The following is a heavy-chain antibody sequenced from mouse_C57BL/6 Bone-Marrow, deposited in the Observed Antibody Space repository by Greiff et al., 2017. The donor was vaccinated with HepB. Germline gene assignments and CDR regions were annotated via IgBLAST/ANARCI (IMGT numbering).Heavy chain of an antibody. J-gene: IGHJ2*01. Sequence: VQLKESGPVLVKPGASVKMSCKASGYTFTDYYMNWVKQSHGKSLEWIGVINPYNGGTSYNQKFKGKATLTVDKSSSTAYMELNSLTSEDSAVYYCARYEDYDGDYWGQGTTLTVSS. D-gene: IGHD2-4*01. CDR3: ARYEDYDGDY. CDR1: GYTFTDYY. CDR2: INPYNGGT. V-gene: IGHV1-19*01.